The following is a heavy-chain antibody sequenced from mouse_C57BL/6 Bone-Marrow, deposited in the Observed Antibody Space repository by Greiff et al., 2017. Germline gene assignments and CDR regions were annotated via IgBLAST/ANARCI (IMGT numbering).Heavy chain of an antibody. Sequence: EVQLQQSGPELVKPGASVKISCKASGYTFTDYYMNWVKQSHGKSLEWIGDINPNNGGTSYNQKFKGKATLTVDKSSSTAYMELRSLTSEDSAVYYCARSALYYGSSYVDGDEYYFDYWGQGTTLTVSS. CDR3: ARSALYYGSSYVDGDEYYFDY. CDR2: INPNNGGT. D-gene: IGHD1-1*01. V-gene: IGHV1-26*01. J-gene: IGHJ2*01. CDR1: GYTFTDYY.